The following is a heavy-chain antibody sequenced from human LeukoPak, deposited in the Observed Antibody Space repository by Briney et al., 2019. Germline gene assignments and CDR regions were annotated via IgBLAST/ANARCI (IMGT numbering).Heavy chain of an antibody. V-gene: IGHV3-64*01. Sequence: PGGSLRLSCAASGFTFSSYAMHWVRQASGKGLEYVSAISSNGGSTYYANSVKGRFTISRDNSKNTLYLQMGSLRAEDMAVYYCARSPAATYWYFDLWGRGTLVTVSS. J-gene: IGHJ2*01. D-gene: IGHD2-15*01. CDR2: ISSNGGST. CDR3: ARSPAATYWYFDL. CDR1: GFTFSSYA.